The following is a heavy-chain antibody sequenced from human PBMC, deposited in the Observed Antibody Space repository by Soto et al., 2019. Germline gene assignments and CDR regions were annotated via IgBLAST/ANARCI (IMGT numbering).Heavy chain of an antibody. CDR1: GFSLSTSGMR. J-gene: IGHJ4*02. D-gene: IGHD2-15*01. V-gene: IGHV2-70*04. Sequence: ESGPTLVNPTHTLTLTCTFSGFSLSTSGMRVSWIRQPPGKALEWLARIDWDDDKFYNTSLKTRLTISKDSSKNQVVLTMTNMDPVDTATYYCARMFHCSGGTCPFDYWGQGALVTVSS. CDR3: ARMFHCSGGTCPFDY. CDR2: IDWDDDK.